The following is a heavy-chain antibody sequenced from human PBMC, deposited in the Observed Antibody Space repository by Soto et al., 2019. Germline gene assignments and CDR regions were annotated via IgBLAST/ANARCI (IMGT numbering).Heavy chain of an antibody. Sequence: GGSLRLSCAASGFTFSNYVMSWVRQLPGRGLEWVSGVSASGDNTYYADSVKGRFSISRDNSKNTLYLQMNSLRAEDTAVYYCAKDRWMVRELITTSFDHWGQGTLVTVSS. CDR1: GFTFSNYV. CDR3: AKDRWMVRELITTSFDH. V-gene: IGHV3-23*01. CDR2: VSASGDNT. D-gene: IGHD3-10*01. J-gene: IGHJ4*02.